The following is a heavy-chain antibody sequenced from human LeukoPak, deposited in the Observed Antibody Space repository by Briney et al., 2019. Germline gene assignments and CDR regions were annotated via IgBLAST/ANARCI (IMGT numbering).Heavy chain of an antibody. CDR2: ISSSSSYI. V-gene: IGHV3-21*01. Sequence: GGSLRLSCAASGFTFSSYSMNWVRQAPGKGLEWVSSISSSSSYIYYADSVKGRFTISRDKAKNSLYLQMNSLRAEDTAVYYCARDFGDILTGYYGMDVWGQGTTVTVSS. D-gene: IGHD3-9*01. CDR3: ARDFGDILTGYYGMDV. J-gene: IGHJ6*02. CDR1: GFTFSSYS.